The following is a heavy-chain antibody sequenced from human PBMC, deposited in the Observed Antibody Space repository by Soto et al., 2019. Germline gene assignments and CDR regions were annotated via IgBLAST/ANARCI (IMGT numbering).Heavy chain of an antibody. V-gene: IGHV4-34*01. CDR3: ARAAILPKIDY. Sequence: SETLSLTCAVYGGSCSGYYWSWIRQPPGKGLEWIGEINHSGSTNYNPSLKSRVTISVDTSKNQFSLKLSSVTAADTAVYYCARAAILPKIDYWGQGTLVTVSS. D-gene: IGHD3-3*01. CDR1: GGSCSGYY. CDR2: INHSGST. J-gene: IGHJ4*02.